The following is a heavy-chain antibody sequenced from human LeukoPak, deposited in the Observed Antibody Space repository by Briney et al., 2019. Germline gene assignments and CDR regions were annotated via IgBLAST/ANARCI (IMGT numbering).Heavy chain of an antibody. V-gene: IGHV4-34*01. J-gene: IGHJ4*02. CDR2: INHSGST. Sequence: SETLSLTCAVYGGSFSGYYWSWIRQPPGKGLEWIGEINHSGSTNYNPSLKSRVTISVDTSKNQFSLKLSSVAAEDTAVYYCALMVRGVMIDYWGQGTLVTVSS. D-gene: IGHD3-10*01. CDR1: GGSFSGYY. CDR3: ALMVRGVMIDY.